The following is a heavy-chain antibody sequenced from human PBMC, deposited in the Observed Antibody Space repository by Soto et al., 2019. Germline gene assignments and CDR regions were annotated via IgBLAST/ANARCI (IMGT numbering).Heavy chain of an antibody. CDR1: GGTFSSYA. J-gene: IGHJ6*02. D-gene: IGHD5-18*01. V-gene: IGHV1-69*01. Sequence: QVQLVQSGAEVKKPGSSVKVSCKASGGTFSSYAISWVRQAPGQGLEWMGGIIPIFGTANYAQKFQGRVTITADEATSTAYMVLSSLRSEDTAVYYCARATVDTAMATYYYYGMDVWGQGTTVTVSS. CDR3: ARATVDTAMATYYYYGMDV. CDR2: IIPIFGTA.